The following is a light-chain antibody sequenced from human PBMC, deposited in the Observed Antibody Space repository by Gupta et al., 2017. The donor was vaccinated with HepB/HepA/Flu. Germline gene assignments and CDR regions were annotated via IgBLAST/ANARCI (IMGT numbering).Light chain of an antibody. V-gene: IGKV3-15*01. J-gene: IGKJ4*01. Sequence: EIVMTQSPATLSVSLGERATLSCRASQNISSGLAWYQQKPGQTPRLLIYDASTRATDIPARFSGSGSETEFTLTISSLQSEDSVVYYCQQDKNWPHTFGGGTKVEIK. CDR2: DAS. CDR1: QNISSG. CDR3: QQDKNWPHT.